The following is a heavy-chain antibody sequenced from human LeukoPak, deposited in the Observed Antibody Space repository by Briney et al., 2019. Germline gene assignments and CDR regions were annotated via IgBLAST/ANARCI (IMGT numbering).Heavy chain of an antibody. Sequence: SGGSLRLSCAASGFTFSSYEMNWVRQAPGKGLEWVSYISTSGSTINYADSVKGRFTMSRDNAKNSLYLQVNSLRGEDTALYYCARRRPAGPFDCWSQGTLVTVSS. CDR1: GFTFSSYE. D-gene: IGHD2-2*01. CDR2: ISTSGSTI. J-gene: IGHJ4*02. CDR3: ARRRPAGPFDC. V-gene: IGHV3-48*03.